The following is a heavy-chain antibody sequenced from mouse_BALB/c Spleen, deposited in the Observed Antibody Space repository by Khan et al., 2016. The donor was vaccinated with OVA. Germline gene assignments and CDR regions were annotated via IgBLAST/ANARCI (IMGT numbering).Heavy chain of an antibody. CDR3: PTDGNDMHY. CDR2: IYFSGSI. D-gene: IGHD2-1*01. V-gene: IGHV3-1*02. Sequence: EVQLQESGPDLVKPSQSLSLTCTVTGYSITSGYSWHWIRQFPGNKLAWMAYIYFSGSINYNPSLKSRIPVTRDTSKNQFFLQLNSVTTDDTGTYYCPTDGNDMHYWGQGTSVTVSS. CDR1: GYSITSGYS. J-gene: IGHJ4*01.